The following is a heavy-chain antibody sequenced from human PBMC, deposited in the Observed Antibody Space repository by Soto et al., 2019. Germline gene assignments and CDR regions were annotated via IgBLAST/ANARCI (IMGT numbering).Heavy chain of an antibody. CDR3: ARDGWQMVRGVSISGGMVV. CDR2: ISYSGSA. J-gene: IGHJ6*02. D-gene: IGHD3-10*01. CDR1: GGSISSGDYY. Sequence: SETLSRTCTVSGGSISSGDYYWSWIRQPPGKGLEWIGYISYSGSAYYNPSLKSRFTISIDTSKKQFSLNLRSVTAADTAVYYCARDGWQMVRGVSISGGMVVWRQGPTVTVSS. V-gene: IGHV4-30-4*01.